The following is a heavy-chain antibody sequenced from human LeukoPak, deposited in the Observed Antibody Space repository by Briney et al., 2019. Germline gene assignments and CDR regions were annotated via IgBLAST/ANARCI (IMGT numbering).Heavy chain of an antibody. CDR1: GFSFSIYA. V-gene: IGHV3-30*10. Sequence: GRSLRLSCSASGFSFSIYAMHWVRQAPGKGLEWVAVVSHDRRTQYYTDSLKGRFTISRDNSKDTLYLQMNGLRTDDTAVYYCARAIVGTENFDYWGQGTLVTVSS. CDR3: ARAIVGTENFDY. CDR2: VSHDRRTQ. D-gene: IGHD5-12*01. J-gene: IGHJ4*02.